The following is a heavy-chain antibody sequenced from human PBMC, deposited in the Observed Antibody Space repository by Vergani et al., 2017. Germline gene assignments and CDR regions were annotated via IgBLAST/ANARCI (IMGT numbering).Heavy chain of an antibody. V-gene: IGHV4-4*07. CDR1: GGSISSYY. CDR2: IYTSGST. Sequence: QVQLQESGPGLVKPSETLSLTCTVSGGSISSYYWSWIRQPAGKGLEWIGRIYTSGSTKYNPFLKSRVSMSVDTSKNQFSLKLSSVTAADTAVYYCARDVMVRGVRRNGMDVGGEGTTVTVAS. CDR3: ARDVMVRGVRRNGMDV. J-gene: IGHJ6*04. D-gene: IGHD3-10*01.